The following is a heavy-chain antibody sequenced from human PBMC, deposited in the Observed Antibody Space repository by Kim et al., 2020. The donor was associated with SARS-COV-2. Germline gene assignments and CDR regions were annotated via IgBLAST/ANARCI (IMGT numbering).Heavy chain of an antibody. CDR3: ARDRSLTTVGLFVY. J-gene: IGHJ4*02. D-gene: IGHD4-17*01. CDR2: IWYDGSNK. CDR1: GFTFSSYG. Sequence: GGSLRLSCAASGFTFSSYGMHWVRQAPGKGLEWVAVIWYDGSNKYYADSVKGRFTISRDNSKNTLYLQMNSLRAEDTAVYYCARDRSLTTVGLFVYWGQGTLVTVSS. V-gene: IGHV3-33*01.